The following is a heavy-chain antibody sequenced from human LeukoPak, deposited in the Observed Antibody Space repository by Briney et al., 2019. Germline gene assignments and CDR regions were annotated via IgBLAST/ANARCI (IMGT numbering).Heavy chain of an antibody. CDR1: GFTFSSYS. CDR2: ISSSSSYI. J-gene: IGHJ4*02. CDR3: ARYWEDYSSGWHY. Sequence: GGSLRLSCAASGFTFSSYSMNWVRQAPGKGLEWVSSISSSSSYIYYADSVKGRFTISRDNAKNSLYLQMNSLRAEDTAVYYCARYWEDYSSGWHYWGQGTLVTVSS. V-gene: IGHV3-21*01. D-gene: IGHD6-19*01.